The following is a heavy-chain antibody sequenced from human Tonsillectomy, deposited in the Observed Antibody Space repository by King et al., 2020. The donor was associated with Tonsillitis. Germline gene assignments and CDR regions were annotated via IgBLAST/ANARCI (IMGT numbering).Heavy chain of an antibody. D-gene: IGHD6-13*01. J-gene: IGHJ3*02. Sequence: VQLVESGAEVKKPGASVKVSCKASGYTFTSYGISWVRQAPGQGLEWMGWISAYNGNTNYAHKLQGRVTMSTDTSTSTAYMELRSLRSDDTAVYYCARDPLAATGSGAFDIWGQGTLVTVSS. CDR1: GYTFTSYG. CDR2: ISAYNGNT. CDR3: ARDPLAATGSGAFDI. V-gene: IGHV1-18*04.